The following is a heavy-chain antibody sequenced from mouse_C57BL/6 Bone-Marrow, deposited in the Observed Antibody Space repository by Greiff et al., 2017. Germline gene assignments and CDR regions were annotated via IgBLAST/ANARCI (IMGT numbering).Heavy chain of an antibody. V-gene: IGHV1-50*01. D-gene: IGHD1-1*01. CDR3: ARITTVVATVYYAMDY. J-gene: IGHJ4*01. Sequence: QVHVKQPGAELVKPGASVKLSCKASGYTFTSYWMQWVKQRPGQGLEWIGEIDPSDSYTNYNQKFKGKATLTVDTSSSTAYMQLSSLTSEDSAVYYCARITTVVATVYYAMDYWGQGTSVTVSS. CDR1: GYTFTSYW. CDR2: IDPSDSYT.